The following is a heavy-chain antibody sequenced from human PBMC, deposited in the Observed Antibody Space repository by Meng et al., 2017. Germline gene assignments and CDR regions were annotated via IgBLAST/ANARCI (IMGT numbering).Heavy chain of an antibody. V-gene: IGHV1-69*05. D-gene: IGHD5-24*01. Sequence: SVKVSCKASGGTFSSYAISWVRQAPGQGLEWMGGIIPIFGTANYAQKFQDRVTITTDESTSTAYMELSSLRSEDTAVYYCARAAGLQLPGYFDYWGQGTLVTVSS. J-gene: IGHJ4*02. CDR2: IIPIFGTA. CDR1: GGTFSSYA. CDR3: ARAAGLQLPGYFDY.